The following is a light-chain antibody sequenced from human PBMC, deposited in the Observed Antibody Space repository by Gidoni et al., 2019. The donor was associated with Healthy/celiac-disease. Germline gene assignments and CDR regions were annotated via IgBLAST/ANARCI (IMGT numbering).Light chain of an antibody. J-gene: IGLJ2*01. CDR2: SNN. V-gene: IGLV1-44*01. CDR3: AAWDDSLNGLVV. Sequence: QSVLTQPPSASGTPGRRVTISCSGSSSTIGSNTVNWYQQLPGTAPKLLIYSNNQRPSGVPDRFSGSKSGTSASLAISGLQSEDEADYYCAAWDDSLNGLVVFGGGTKLTVL. CDR1: SSTIGSNT.